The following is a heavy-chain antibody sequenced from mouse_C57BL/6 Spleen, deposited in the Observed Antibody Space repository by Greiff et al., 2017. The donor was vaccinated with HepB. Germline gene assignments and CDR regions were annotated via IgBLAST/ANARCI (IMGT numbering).Heavy chain of an antibody. CDR3: ARHRDNSYFDY. V-gene: IGHV5-6*01. CDR2: ISSGGSYT. Sequence: EVQVVESGGDLVKPGGSLKLSCAASGFTFSSYGMSWVRQTPDKRLEWVATISSGGSYTYYPDSVKGRFTISRDNAKNTLYLQMSSLKSEDTAMYYCARHRDNSYFDYWGQGTTLTVSS. CDR1: GFTFSSYG. J-gene: IGHJ2*01. D-gene: IGHD1-3*01.